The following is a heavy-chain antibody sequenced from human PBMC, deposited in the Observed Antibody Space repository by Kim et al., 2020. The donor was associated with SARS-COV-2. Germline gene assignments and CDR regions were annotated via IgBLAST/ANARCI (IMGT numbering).Heavy chain of an antibody. V-gene: IGHV3-23*01. CDR3: AEGQSSITIFGVVINPDAFDI. CDR1: GFTFSSYA. Sequence: GGSLRLSCAASGFTFSSYAMSWVRQAPGKGLEWVSAISGSGGSTYYADSVKGRFTISRDNSKNTLYLQMNSLRAEDTAVYYCAEGQSSITIFGVVINPDAFDIWGQGTMVTVSS. J-gene: IGHJ3*02. CDR2: ISGSGGST. D-gene: IGHD3-3*01.